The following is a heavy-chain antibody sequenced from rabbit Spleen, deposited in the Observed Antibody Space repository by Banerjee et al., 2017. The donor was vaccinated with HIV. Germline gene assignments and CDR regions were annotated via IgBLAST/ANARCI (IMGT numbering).Heavy chain of an antibody. J-gene: IGHJ3*01. CDR2: MDAGNSGFT. D-gene: IGHD8-1*01. CDR3: ARDAGSSFSSYGMDL. Sequence: QEQLEESGGDLVKPGASLTLTCTVSGFSLSSSYYMCWVRRAPGKGLEWIACMDAGNSGFTYYANWAKGRFTISGTSSTTVTLQMTSLTAADTATYFCARDAGSSFSSYGMDLWGQGTLVTVS. CDR1: GFSLSSSYY. V-gene: IGHV1S45*01.